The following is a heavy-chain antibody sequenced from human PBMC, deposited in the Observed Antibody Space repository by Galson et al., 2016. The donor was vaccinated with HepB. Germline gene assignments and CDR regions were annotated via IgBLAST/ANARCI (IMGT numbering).Heavy chain of an antibody. J-gene: IGHJ4*02. V-gene: IGHV1-69*13. Sequence: SVKVSCKASGGTFSNYGISWVRQAPGQGLGWMGGIIPIFQTPKYAQKFQGRVTITADESTSTAYMDLSSLRSEDTAVYYCARPHREIMAAYNYFDFWGQGTLVTVSS. D-gene: IGHD5-12*01. CDR3: ARPHREIMAAYNYFDF. CDR2: IIPIFQTP. CDR1: GGTFSNYG.